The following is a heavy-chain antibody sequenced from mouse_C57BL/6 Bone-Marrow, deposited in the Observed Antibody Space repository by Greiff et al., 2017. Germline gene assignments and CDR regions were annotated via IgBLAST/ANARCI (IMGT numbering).Heavy chain of an antibody. J-gene: IGHJ1*03. CDR2: IYPGDGDT. Sequence: QVQLKESGPELVKPGASVKISCKASGYAFSSSWMNWVKQRPGKGLEWIGRIYPGDGDTNYNGKFKGKATLTADKSSSTAYLQLSSLTSEDTAVYYCTTSLIYYDYDDPVWGTGTTVTVSS. CDR3: TTSLIYYDYDDPV. V-gene: IGHV1-82*01. D-gene: IGHD2-4*01. CDR1: GYAFSSSW.